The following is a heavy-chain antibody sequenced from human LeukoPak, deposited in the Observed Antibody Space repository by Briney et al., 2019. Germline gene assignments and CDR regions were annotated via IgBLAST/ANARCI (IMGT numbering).Heavy chain of an antibody. D-gene: IGHD6-19*01. V-gene: IGHV3-30*18. CDR3: AKDQRAQWLAYYFDY. J-gene: IGHJ4*02. Sequence: GRSLRLSCAASGFTFSSYGMHWVRQAPGKGLEWVAVISYDGSNKYYADSVKGRFTISRDNSKNTLYLQMNSLRAEDTAVYYCAKDQRAQWLAYYFDYWGQGTLVTVSS. CDR1: GFTFSSYG. CDR2: ISYDGSNK.